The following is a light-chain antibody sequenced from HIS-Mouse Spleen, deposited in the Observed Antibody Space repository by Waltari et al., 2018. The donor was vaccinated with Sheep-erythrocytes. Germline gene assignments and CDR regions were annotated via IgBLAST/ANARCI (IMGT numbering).Light chain of an antibody. V-gene: IGLV3-1*01. CDR3: CSYAGSYNHV. J-gene: IGLJ1*01. Sequence: SYELTQPPSVSVSPGQTASITCSGDKLGDKYACWYQQKPGQSPVLVIYQDSKRPSGIPERFSGSNSGNTATLTISGTQAMDEADYYCCSYAGSYNHVFATGTKVTV. CDR2: QDS. CDR1: KLGDKY.